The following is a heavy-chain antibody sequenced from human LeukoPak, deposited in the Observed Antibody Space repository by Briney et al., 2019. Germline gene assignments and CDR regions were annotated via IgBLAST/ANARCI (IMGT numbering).Heavy chain of an antibody. CDR3: AGLQETGTSTPSYYFDY. CDR1: GGSISSSNW. Sequence: SETLSLTCAVSGGSISSSNWWSWVRQPPGKGLEWIGEIYHSGSTNYNPSLKSRVTISVDKSKNQFSLKLSSVTAADTAVYYCAGLQETGTSTPSYYFDYWGQGTLVTVSS. J-gene: IGHJ4*02. V-gene: IGHV4-4*02. D-gene: IGHD1-1*01. CDR2: IYHSGST.